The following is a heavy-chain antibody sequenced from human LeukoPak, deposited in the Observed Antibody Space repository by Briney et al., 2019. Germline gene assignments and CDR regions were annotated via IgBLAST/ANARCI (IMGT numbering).Heavy chain of an antibody. CDR3: AKVRPTVVTNHDAFDI. D-gene: IGHD4-23*01. V-gene: IGHV3-23*01. J-gene: IGHJ3*02. CDR2: ISGSGGST. Sequence: HPGGSLRLSCAASGFTFSGSAMHWVRQAPGKGLEWASAISGSGGSTYYADSVKGRFTISRDNSKNTLYLQMNSLRAEDTAVYYCAKVRPTVVTNHDAFDIWGQGTMVTVSS. CDR1: GFTFSGSA.